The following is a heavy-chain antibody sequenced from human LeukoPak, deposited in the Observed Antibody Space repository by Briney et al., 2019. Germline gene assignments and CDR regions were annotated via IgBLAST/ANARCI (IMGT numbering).Heavy chain of an antibody. J-gene: IGHJ4*02. D-gene: IGHD3-22*01. CDR2: IIPIFGTA. V-gene: IGHV1-69*13. Sequence: ASVKVSCKASGGTFSSYAISWARQAPGQGLEWMGGIIPIFGTANYAQKFQGRVTITADESTSTAYMELSSLRSEDTAVYYCAGGVYYYDSRFDYWGQGTLVTVSS. CDR3: AGGVYYYDSRFDY. CDR1: GGTFSSYA.